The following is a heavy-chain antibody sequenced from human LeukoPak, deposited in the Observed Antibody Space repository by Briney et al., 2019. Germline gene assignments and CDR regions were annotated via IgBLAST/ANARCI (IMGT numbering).Heavy chain of an antibody. D-gene: IGHD3-22*01. V-gene: IGHV1-8*01. CDR3: ASYYYDSSGYMVY. CDR1: GYTFTSYD. Sequence: GASVKVSCKAPGYTFTSYDINWVRQATGQGLEWMGWMNPNSGNTGYAQKFRGRVTMTRNTSISTAYMELSSLRSEDTAVYYCASYYYDSSGYMVYWGQGTLVTVSS. J-gene: IGHJ4*02. CDR2: MNPNSGNT.